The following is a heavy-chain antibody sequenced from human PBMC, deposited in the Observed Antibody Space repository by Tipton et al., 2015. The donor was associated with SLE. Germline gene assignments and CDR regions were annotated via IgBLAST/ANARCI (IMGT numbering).Heavy chain of an antibody. D-gene: IGHD3-10*01. Sequence: SLRLSCAASGFTFSHYGIHWVRLAPGKGLVWVAVISPDGTNQYYVDSVKGRFTISRANSQNTVYVQMNSLRADDTAVYYCARASRSIAWFGIALDIWGQGTMVTVSS. CDR1: GFTFSHYG. CDR2: ISPDGTNQ. CDR3: ARASRSIAWFGIALDI. J-gene: IGHJ3*02. V-gene: IGHV3-30*03.